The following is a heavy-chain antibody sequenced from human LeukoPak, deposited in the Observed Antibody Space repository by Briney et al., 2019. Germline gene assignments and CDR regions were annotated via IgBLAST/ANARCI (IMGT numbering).Heavy chain of an antibody. CDR1: GYTLTELS. CDR2: FDPEDGET. D-gene: IGHD2-2*01. Sequence: GASVKVSCKVSGYTLTELSMHWVRQAPGKGLERMGGFDPEDGETIYAQKFQGRVTMTEDTSTDTAYMELSSLRSEDTAVYYCATVFLGYCSSTSCPRWFDPWGQGTLVTVSS. CDR3: ATVFLGYCSSTSCPRWFDP. J-gene: IGHJ5*02. V-gene: IGHV1-24*01.